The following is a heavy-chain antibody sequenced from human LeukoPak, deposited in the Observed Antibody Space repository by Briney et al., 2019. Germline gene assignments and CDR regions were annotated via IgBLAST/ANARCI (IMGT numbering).Heavy chain of an antibody. J-gene: IGHJ4*02. CDR1: GFTFSTYS. CDR3: ARDYSGSGYELDY. CDR2: ISSSSNHV. Sequence: KPEESLRLSCAASGFTFSTYSMNWVRQAPGKGLEWVSSISSSSNHVYTADSLKGRCTISRDNAKNSLYPQMSSLRAEDTAVYYCARDYSGSGYELDYWGQGTLVTVSS. D-gene: IGHD5-12*01. V-gene: IGHV3-21*01.